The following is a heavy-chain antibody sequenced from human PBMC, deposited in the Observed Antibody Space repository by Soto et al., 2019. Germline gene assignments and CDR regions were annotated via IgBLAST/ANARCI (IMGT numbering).Heavy chain of an antibody. V-gene: IGHV1-58*01. Sequence: SVKVSCKASGFTFTSSAVQWVRQARGQRLEWIGWIVVGSGNTNYAQKFQERVTITRDMSTSTAYMELSSLRSEDTAVYYCAAASRDSSGWDDGFDYWGQGTLVTVSS. CDR1: GFTFTSSA. CDR2: IVVGSGNT. CDR3: AAASRDSSGWDDGFDY. J-gene: IGHJ4*02. D-gene: IGHD6-19*01.